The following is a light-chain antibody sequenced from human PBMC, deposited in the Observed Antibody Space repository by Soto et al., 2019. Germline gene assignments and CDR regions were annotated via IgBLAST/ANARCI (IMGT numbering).Light chain of an antibody. J-gene: IGKJ1*01. Sequence: DIQMTQSPSTLSASVGDRVTITCRASQSISSWLAWYQQKPGKAPKLLIYKASSLESGVPSRLSGSGSGTEFTLTNSSLQPDDFATYYCQQYNSLWTFGQGTKVEIK. V-gene: IGKV1-5*03. CDR1: QSISSW. CDR2: KAS. CDR3: QQYNSLWT.